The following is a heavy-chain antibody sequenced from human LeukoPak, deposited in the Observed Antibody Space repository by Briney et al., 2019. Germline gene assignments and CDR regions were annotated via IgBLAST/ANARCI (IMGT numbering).Heavy chain of an antibody. CDR1: GFTFSTYE. J-gene: IGHJ6*03. Sequence: PGGSLRLSCAASGFTFSTYEMNWVRKAPGKGLEWVSYISSSGSTIYYVDSVKGRFTISRDNAKNSLYLQMNSLRAEDTAVYYCAKGMGFGELYYYYMDVWGKGTTVTISS. V-gene: IGHV3-48*03. D-gene: IGHD3-10*01. CDR3: AKGMGFGELYYYYMDV. CDR2: ISSSGSTI.